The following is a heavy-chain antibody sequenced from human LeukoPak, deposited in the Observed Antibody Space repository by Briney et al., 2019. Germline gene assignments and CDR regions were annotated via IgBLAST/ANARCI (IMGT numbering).Heavy chain of an antibody. J-gene: IGHJ4*02. V-gene: IGHV1-24*01. CDR2: FDPEDGET. D-gene: IGHD6-13*01. Sequence: ASVKVSCKVSGYTLTELSMHWVRQAPGKGLEWMGGFDPEDGETIYAQKFQGRVTMTEDTSTDTAYMELSSLRSEDTAVYYCATVGEGYSSSWYYFDYWGQGTLVTVSS. CDR3: ATVGEGYSSSWYYFDY. CDR1: GYTLTELS.